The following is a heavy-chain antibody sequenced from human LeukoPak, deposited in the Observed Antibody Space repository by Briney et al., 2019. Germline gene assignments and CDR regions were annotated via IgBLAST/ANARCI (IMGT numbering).Heavy chain of an antibody. CDR1: GFTFSSCA. CDR2: ISGSGGST. J-gene: IGHJ4*02. Sequence: GGSLRLSCAASGFTFSSCAMSWVRQAPGKGLEWVSAISGSGGSTYYADSVKGRFTISRDNSKDTLYLQMNSLRAEDTAVYYCAKIPAAMYYFDYWGQGTLVTVSS. V-gene: IGHV3-23*01. CDR3: AKIPAAMYYFDY. D-gene: IGHD2-2*01.